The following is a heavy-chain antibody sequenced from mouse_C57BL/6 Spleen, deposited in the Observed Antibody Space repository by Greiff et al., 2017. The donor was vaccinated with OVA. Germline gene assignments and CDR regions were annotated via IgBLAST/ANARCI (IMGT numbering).Heavy chain of an antibody. CDR2: ISSGGSYT. CDR3: AREETAQAKAWFAY. CDR1: GFTFSSYG. D-gene: IGHD3-2*02. Sequence: EVQVVESGGDLVKPGGSLKLSCAASGFTFSSYGMSWVRQTPDKRLEWVATISSGGSYTYYPDSVKGRFTISRDNAKNTLYLQMSSLKSEDTAMYYCAREETAQAKAWFAYWGQGTLVTVSA. V-gene: IGHV5-6*01. J-gene: IGHJ3*01.